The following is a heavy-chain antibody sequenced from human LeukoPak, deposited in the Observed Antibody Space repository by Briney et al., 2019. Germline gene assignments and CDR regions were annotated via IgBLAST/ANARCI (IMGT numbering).Heavy chain of an antibody. CDR1: GYSFSSYW. CDR3: ARRVVNNRNWYFNL. CDR2: IYPGDSDS. J-gene: IGHJ2*01. V-gene: IGHV5-51*01. D-gene: IGHD4-23*01. Sequence: GESLKISCKGSGYSFSSYWIAWVRQMPGKGLEWMGIIYPGDSDSKYSRSFEGQVTISADKSINTAYVQWSSLKASDTAMYYCARRVVNNRNWYFNLWGRGTLVTVSS.